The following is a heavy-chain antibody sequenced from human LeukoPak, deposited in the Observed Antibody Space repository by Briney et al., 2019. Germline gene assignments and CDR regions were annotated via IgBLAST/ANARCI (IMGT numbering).Heavy chain of an antibody. Sequence: PGGSLRLSCAASGFTFSSYAMRWVRQAPGKGLKWVSAISDSGDSTYYADSVKGRFTISRYNSKNTLYLQMNSLRAEDTAVYYCTKDTYYDSSGYFDSWGQGTLVTVSS. CDR3: TKDTYYDSSGYFDS. CDR2: ISDSGDST. V-gene: IGHV3-23*01. D-gene: IGHD3-22*01. CDR1: GFTFSSYA. J-gene: IGHJ4*02.